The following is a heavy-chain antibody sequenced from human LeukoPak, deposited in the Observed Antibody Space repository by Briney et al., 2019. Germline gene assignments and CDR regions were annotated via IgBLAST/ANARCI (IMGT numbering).Heavy chain of an antibody. CDR3: ARVKLVYYSSSWFSPLDFDY. Sequence: SQTLSLTCAISGDSVSSNSAAWNWIRQSPSGGLEWLGRTYYRSKWYNDYAVSVKSRITINPDTSKNQFSLQLNSVTPEDTAVYYCARVKLVYYSSSWFSPLDFDYWGQGTLVTVSS. CDR2: TYYRSKWYN. V-gene: IGHV6-1*01. J-gene: IGHJ4*02. D-gene: IGHD6-13*01. CDR1: GDSVSSNSAA.